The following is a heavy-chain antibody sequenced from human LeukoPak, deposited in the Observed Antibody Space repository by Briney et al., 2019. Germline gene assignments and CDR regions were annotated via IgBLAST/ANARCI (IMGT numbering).Heavy chain of an antibody. Sequence: SETLSLTCAVYGGSFSGYYWSWIRQPPGKGLEWIGEINHSGSTNYNPSLKSRVTISVDTSKNQFSLKLSSVTAADTAVYYCAVVSGSYFGYWGQGALVTVSS. V-gene: IGHV4-34*01. CDR3: AVVSGSYFGY. D-gene: IGHD1-26*01. CDR1: GGSFSGYY. J-gene: IGHJ4*02. CDR2: INHSGST.